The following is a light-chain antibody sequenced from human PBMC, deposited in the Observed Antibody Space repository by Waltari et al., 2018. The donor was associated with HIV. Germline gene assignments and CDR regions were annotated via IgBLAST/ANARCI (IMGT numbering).Light chain of an antibody. J-gene: IGLJ2*01. V-gene: IGLV4-69*01. CDR2: LNSDGRH. Sequence: QVVLTQPPSASASLGASVKPTCTLSRGHINYVIAWHQQQPQKGTRFLMKLNSDGRHSKGAGIPDRFSGSSSGAERYLTISSLQSEDEGDYFCQTWGTGIQVFGGGTRLTVL. CDR1: RGHINYV. CDR3: QTWGTGIQV.